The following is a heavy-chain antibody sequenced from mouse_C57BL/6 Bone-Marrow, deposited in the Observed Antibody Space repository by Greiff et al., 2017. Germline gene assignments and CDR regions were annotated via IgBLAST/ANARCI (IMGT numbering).Heavy chain of an antibody. CDR2: ISSGGSYT. V-gene: IGHV5-6*01. Sequence: EVKVVESGGDLVKPGGSLKLSCAASGFTFSSYGMSWVRQTPDKRLEWVATISSGGSYTYYPDSVKGRFTISRDNAKNTLYLQMSSLKSEDTAMYYCARLDWDWYFDVWGTGTTVTVSS. J-gene: IGHJ1*03. CDR1: GFTFSSYG. D-gene: IGHD4-1*01. CDR3: ARLDWDWYFDV.